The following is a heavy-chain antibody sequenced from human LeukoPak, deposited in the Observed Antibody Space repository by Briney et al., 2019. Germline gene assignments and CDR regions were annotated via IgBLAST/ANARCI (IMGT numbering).Heavy chain of an antibody. CDR2: IIPIFGTA. D-gene: IGHD3-10*01. CDR3: ARANTMVRRVKNYYYYGMDV. Sequence: SVKVSCKASGGTFSSYAISWVRQAPGQGLEWMGGIIPIFGTANYAQKFQGRVTITTDESTSTAYMELSSLRSEDTAVYYYARANTMVRRVKNYYYYGMDVWGQGTTVTVSS. CDR1: GGTFSSYA. V-gene: IGHV1-69*05. J-gene: IGHJ6*02.